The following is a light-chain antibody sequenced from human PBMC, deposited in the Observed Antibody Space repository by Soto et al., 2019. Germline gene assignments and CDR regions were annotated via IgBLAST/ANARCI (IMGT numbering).Light chain of an antibody. CDR3: QQYQTYAT. V-gene: IGKV1-5*03. J-gene: IGKJ5*01. CDR1: QSISSW. CDR2: KAS. Sequence: IQMTQSPSTLSASVGDRVTITCRASQSISSWLAWYQQKPGKAPKLLIYKASSLESGVPSRFSGSGSGTEFTLTISSLQPGDFATYYCQQYQTYATFGQGTRLEIK.